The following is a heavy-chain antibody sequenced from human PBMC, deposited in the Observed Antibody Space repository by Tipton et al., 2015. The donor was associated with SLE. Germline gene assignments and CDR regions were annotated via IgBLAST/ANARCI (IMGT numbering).Heavy chain of an antibody. J-gene: IGHJ4*02. Sequence: TLSLTCTVSGGSISSSSYYWGWIRQPPGKGLEWIGSIYYSGSTYYNPSLKSRVTISVDTSKNQFSLKLSSVTAADTAVYYCASGEVGAPPDYWGQGTLATVSS. V-gene: IGHV4-39*07. CDR2: IYYSGST. D-gene: IGHD1-26*01. CDR1: GGSISSSSYY. CDR3: ASGEVGAPPDY.